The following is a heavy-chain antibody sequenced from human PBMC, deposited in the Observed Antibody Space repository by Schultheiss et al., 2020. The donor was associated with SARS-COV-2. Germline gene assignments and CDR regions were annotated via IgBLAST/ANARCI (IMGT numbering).Heavy chain of an antibody. CDR2: ISWNSGSI. CDR3: ASELGRARPPYYYYGMDV. Sequence: SLKISCAASGFTFDDYAMHWVRQAPGKGLEWVSGISWNSGSIGYADSVKGRFTISRDNAKNSLYLQMNSLRAEDTAVYYCASELGRARPPYYYYGMDVWGQGTTVTVSS. D-gene: IGHD6-6*01. CDR1: GFTFDDYA. V-gene: IGHV3-9*01. J-gene: IGHJ6*02.